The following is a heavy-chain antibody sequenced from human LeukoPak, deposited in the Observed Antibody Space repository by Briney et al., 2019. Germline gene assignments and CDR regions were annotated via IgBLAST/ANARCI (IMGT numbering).Heavy chain of an antibody. Sequence: PGGSLRLSCAASGFTFSSYAMSWVRQAPGKGLEWVSAISGSGGSTYYADSVKGRFTISRDNSKNTLYLQMNSLRAEDTAVYYCAKANRPLSEYYYYGMDVWGQGTTVTVSS. CDR3: AKANRPLSEYYYYGMDV. CDR1: GFTFSSYA. J-gene: IGHJ6*02. V-gene: IGHV3-23*01. D-gene: IGHD6-6*01. CDR2: ISGSGGST.